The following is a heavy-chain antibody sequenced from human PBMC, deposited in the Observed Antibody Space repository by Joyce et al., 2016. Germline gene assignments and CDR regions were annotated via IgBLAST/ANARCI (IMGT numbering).Heavy chain of an antibody. CDR2: LSSSSSYI. V-gene: IGHV3-21*01. CDR1: GFTFSSYS. CDR3: ARSSYTNGIFDY. Sequence: EVQLVASGGGLVKPGGSLRLSCAASGFTFSSYSMSWVRQAPGKGLGWVSYLSSSSSYIKYTDSVKGRFTISRDNAKNSLYLQMNSLRVEDTAVYYCARSSYTNGIFDYWGQGTLVTVSS. J-gene: IGHJ4*02. D-gene: IGHD2-8*01.